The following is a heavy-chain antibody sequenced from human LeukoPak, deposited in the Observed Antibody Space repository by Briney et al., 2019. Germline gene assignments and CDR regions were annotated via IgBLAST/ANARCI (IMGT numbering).Heavy chain of an antibody. CDR2: FDPEDGET. CDR1: GYTLTELS. CDR3: ATGIVATILFDY. J-gene: IGHJ4*02. V-gene: IGHV1-24*01. Sequence: ASVKVSCKASGYTLTELSMHWVRQAPGKGLEWMGGFDPEDGETIYAQKFQGRVTMTEDTSTDTAYMELSSLRSEDTAVYYCATGIVATILFDYWGQGTLVTVSS. D-gene: IGHD5-12*01.